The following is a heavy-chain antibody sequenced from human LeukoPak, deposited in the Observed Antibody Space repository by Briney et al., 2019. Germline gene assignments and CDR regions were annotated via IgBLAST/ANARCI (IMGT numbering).Heavy chain of an antibody. Sequence: GGSLRLTCAASGITFSSHAMTWVRQAPGKGLEWVAAIRGNGATTDYADSVKGRFTISRDNSKSTLYLQMNSLRAEDTAVYYCAKAYHDSGCLIDYWGQGTLVTVSS. V-gene: IGHV3-23*01. J-gene: IGHJ4*02. CDR2: IRGNGATT. D-gene: IGHD6-19*01. CDR1: GITFSSHA. CDR3: AKAYHDSGCLIDY.